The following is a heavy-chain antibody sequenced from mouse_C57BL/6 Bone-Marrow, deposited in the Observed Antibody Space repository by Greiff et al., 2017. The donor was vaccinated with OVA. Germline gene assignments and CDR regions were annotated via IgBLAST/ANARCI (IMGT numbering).Heavy chain of an antibody. Sequence: QVQLKESGAELVRPGASVTLSCKASGYTFTDYEMHWVKQTPVHGLEWIGAIDPETGGTAYNQKFKGKAILTADKSSSTAYMELRSLTSEDSAVYYCRGAMDYWGQGTSVTVSS. CDR2: IDPETGGT. CDR1: GYTFTDYE. CDR3: RGAMDY. J-gene: IGHJ4*01. V-gene: IGHV1-15*01.